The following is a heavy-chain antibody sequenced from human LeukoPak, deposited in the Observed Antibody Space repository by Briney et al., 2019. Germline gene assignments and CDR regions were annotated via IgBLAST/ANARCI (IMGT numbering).Heavy chain of an antibody. CDR1: TDSTNTYY. V-gene: IGHV4-59*01. J-gene: IGHJ4*02. D-gene: IGHD2-15*01. Sequence: SETLSLTCSVSTDSTNTYYWSWIRQSPGKGLEWIGHIYHSGSTDYNPSFKTLVTLSIDLSKQQLSLKLASVTVADTARYYCVRLRWELLAPYFDHWGQGAFVIVSS. CDR3: VRLRWELLAPYFDH. CDR2: IYHSGST.